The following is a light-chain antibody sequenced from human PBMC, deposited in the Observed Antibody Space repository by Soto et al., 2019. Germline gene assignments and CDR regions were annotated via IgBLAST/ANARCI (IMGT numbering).Light chain of an antibody. CDR1: SGFVGSFSL. Sequence: QSALAQPASVSGSPGQSITISCTGTSGFVGSFSLVSWYQQHPGKAPKVMISEGHRRPSGVPDRFSGSTSVNSASLTISGLQADDEADYYCCLYASSGTKVFGSGTKLTVL. CDR3: CLYASSGTKV. CDR2: EGH. V-gene: IGLV2-14*02. J-gene: IGLJ1*01.